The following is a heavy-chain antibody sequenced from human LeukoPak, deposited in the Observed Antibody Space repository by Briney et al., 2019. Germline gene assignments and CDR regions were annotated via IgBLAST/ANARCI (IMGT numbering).Heavy chain of an antibody. J-gene: IGHJ4*02. D-gene: IGHD1-1*01. CDR3: AKGLEYNLDH. Sequence: GGSLRLSCGASGFIFRDYGIHWVRQAPGKGLEWVSFIRFDGSQQFYADSVKGRFTISRDNSKNTLYLQMHSLRVEDTAVYYCAKGLEYNLDHWGQGILVSVSS. CDR2: IRFDGSQQ. V-gene: IGHV3-30*02. CDR1: GFIFRDYG.